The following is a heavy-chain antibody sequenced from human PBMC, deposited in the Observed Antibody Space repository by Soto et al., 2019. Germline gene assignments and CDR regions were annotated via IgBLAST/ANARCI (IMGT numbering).Heavy chain of an antibody. Sequence: PSETLSLTCTVSGGSISSYYWSWIRQPPGKGLEWIGYIYYSGSTNYNPSLKSRVTISVDTSKNQFSLKLSSVTAADTAVYYCARGRDTAMVSKGNWFDPWGQGTPVTVSS. D-gene: IGHD5-18*01. V-gene: IGHV4-59*12. J-gene: IGHJ5*02. CDR2: IYYSGST. CDR1: GGSISSYY. CDR3: ARGRDTAMVSKGNWFDP.